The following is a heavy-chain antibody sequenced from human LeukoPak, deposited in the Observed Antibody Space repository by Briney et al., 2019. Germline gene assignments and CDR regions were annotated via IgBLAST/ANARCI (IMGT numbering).Heavy chain of an antibody. D-gene: IGHD1-26*01. J-gene: IGHJ4*02. CDR1: GYTLTTYG. V-gene: IGHV1-18*01. CDR3: ARDKSGYSGSYYDY. CDR2: ISGFNGNT. Sequence: ASVQVSCKTSGYTLTTYGISWVRQAPGQGLEWMGWISGFNGNTNCAQKVQDRVTMTTDTSTSTAYMELRSLRSDDTAVYYCARDKSGYSGSYYDYWGQGTLVTVSS.